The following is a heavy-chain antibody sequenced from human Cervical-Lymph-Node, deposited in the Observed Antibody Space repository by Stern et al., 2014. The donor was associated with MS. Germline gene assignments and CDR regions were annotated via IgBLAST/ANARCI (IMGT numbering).Heavy chain of an antibody. CDR2: MDEYGGRT. D-gene: IGHD5/OR15-5a*01. V-gene: IGHV3-74*02. CDR3: IRDLAGVSSY. CDR1: GYSFSTYW. Sequence: EVQLEESGGGLVRPGGSLRLSCEASGYSFSTYWMHWVRPVPGKGLVWDSRMDEYGGRTDYADSVRGRFAISRDNARDTLYLQMDNLRVEDTALYYCIRDLAGVSSYWGQGALVTIS. J-gene: IGHJ4*02.